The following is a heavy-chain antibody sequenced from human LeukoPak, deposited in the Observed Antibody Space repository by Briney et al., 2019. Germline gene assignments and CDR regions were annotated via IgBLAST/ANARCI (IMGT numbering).Heavy chain of an antibody. V-gene: IGHV4-39*07. J-gene: IGHJ4*02. CDR1: GGSISSSSHY. CDR2: IDYSGSI. D-gene: IGHD6-13*01. Sequence: SETLSLTCTVSGGSISSSSHYWGWIRQPPGKGLEWIGSIDYSGSIYYNPSLKSRVTISVDTSKNQFSLKLSSVTAADTAVYYCARGVIAAGGNDFDYWGQGTLVTVSS. CDR3: ARGVIAAGGNDFDY.